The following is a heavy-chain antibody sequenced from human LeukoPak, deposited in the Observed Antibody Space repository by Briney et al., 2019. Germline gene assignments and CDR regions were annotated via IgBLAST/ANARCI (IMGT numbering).Heavy chain of an antibody. CDR1: GYTFTGYY. CDR3: ARSSGDSSLDY. V-gene: IGHV1-2*02. CDR2: MNPNTADT. J-gene: IGHJ4*02. D-gene: IGHD2-15*01. Sequence: ASVKVSCKASGYTFTGYYIHWVRQAAGQGLEWMGWMNPNTADTNYAQRFQGRVTMTRDMSISTAYMELSSLRSDDTAIFYCARSSGDSSLDYWGQGTLVTVSS.